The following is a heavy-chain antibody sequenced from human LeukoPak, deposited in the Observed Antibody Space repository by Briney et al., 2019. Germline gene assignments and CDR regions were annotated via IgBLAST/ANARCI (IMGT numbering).Heavy chain of an antibody. CDR3: TRDTDGSLDY. V-gene: IGHV3-7*01. Sequence: GGSLRLSCAASGFTFSNSWMAWVRQAPGKGLEGVANIKQDGSTKHYADSLKGRFTISRDNPKNSLYLQMNNLRADDTAVYYCTRDTDGSLDYWGQGILVTVAS. J-gene: IGHJ4*02. CDR1: GFTFSNSW. D-gene: IGHD1-26*01. CDR2: IKQDGSTK.